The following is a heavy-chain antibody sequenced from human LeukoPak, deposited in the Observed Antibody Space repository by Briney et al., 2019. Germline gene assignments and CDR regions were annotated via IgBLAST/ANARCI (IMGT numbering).Heavy chain of an antibody. CDR2: ISSRNGNT. D-gene: IGHD1-26*01. J-gene: IGHJ4*02. V-gene: IGHV3-23*01. CDR1: GFTFIDYA. Sequence: PGGSLRLSCVASGFTFIDYAMTWVRQGPGKGLEWVSSISSRNGNTFYSDSVKGRFTISRDDSKNTLYLQMNSLRVEDTALYYCTKRVKYGGTWDHFADWGQGTLVTVSS. CDR3: TKRVKYGGTWDHFAD.